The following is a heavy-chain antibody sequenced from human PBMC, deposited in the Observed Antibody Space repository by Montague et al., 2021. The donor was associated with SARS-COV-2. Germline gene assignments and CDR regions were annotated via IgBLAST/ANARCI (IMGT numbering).Heavy chain of an antibody. V-gene: IGHV3-48*03. CDR2: ISTSAYTT. CDR3: TRDYRSVVGDGLDI. D-gene: IGHD3-16*02. Sequence: SLRLSCAASGFTFSYYDMNWVRQAPGKGPEWISYISTSAYTTSYAGSVKCRFTISRDNGKNSLYLQMNSLRVEDTAVYYCTRDYRSVVGDGLDIWGQGTKVTVSS. CDR1: GFTFSYYD. J-gene: IGHJ3*02.